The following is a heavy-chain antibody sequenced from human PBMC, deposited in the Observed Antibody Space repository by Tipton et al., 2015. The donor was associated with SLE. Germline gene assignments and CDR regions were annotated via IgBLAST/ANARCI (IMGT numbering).Heavy chain of an antibody. Sequence: GLVKPSQTLSLTCDISGDTVSSNSAAWNWIRQSPSRGLEWLGRAYYRSRWYTDYEISVKSRITIDADTSKNQLSLHLSSVTPEDAAVYYCARRVLLGNYYYYMDVWGKGTAVTVSS. CDR1: GDTVSSNSAA. CDR2: AYYRSRWYT. CDR3: ARRVLLGNYYYYMDV. J-gene: IGHJ6*03. V-gene: IGHV6-1*01.